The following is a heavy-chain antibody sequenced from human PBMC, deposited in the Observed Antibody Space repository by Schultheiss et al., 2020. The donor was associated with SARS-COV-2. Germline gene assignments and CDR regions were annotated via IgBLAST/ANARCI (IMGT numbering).Heavy chain of an antibody. D-gene: IGHD5-12*01. CDR3: ARDRGYSGYDAFDI. V-gene: IGHV4-39*07. J-gene: IGHJ3*02. CDR2: INHSGST. Sequence: SETLSLTCTVSGGSISSSSYYWSWIRQPPGKGLEWIGEINHSGSTNYNPSLKSRVTISVDTSKNQFSLKLSSVTAADTAVYYCARDRGYSGYDAFDIWGQGTMVTVSS. CDR1: GGSISSSSYY.